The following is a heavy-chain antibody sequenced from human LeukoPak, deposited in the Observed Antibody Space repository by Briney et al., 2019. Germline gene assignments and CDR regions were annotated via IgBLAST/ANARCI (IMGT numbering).Heavy chain of an antibody. J-gene: IGHJ3*02. CDR1: GDSISSGDYD. CDR3: ARGAYAYDSSGAFDI. Sequence: PSQTLSLTCTVSGDSISSGDYDSSWLRQPAGKGLEWIVRISSSGTTNYNPSHTTPVTISVDTSKNQFSLKLSSVTAADTAVYFCARGAYAYDSSGAFDIWGQGTMVTVSS. D-gene: IGHD3-22*01. CDR2: ISSSGTT. V-gene: IGHV4-61*02.